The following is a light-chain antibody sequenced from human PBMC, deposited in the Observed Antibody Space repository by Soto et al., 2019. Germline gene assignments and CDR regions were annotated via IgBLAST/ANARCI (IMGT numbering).Light chain of an antibody. CDR3: QQSFGSPPIT. J-gene: IGKJ5*01. CDR2: VAS. Sequence: DIQMTQSPSSLSASLGDTVTISCRASQNIENYLHWYQQKAGKAPDVLLYVASVLKDGVSSRFSGSGYGTDFTLTITNLQPEDFAVYYCQQSFGSPPITFGQGTRLDIK. V-gene: IGKV1-39*01. CDR1: QNIENY.